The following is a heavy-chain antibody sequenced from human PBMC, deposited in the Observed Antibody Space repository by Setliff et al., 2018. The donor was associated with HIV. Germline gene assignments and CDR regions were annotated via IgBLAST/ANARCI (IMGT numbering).Heavy chain of an antibody. CDR1: NYTFTNYA. Sequence: ASVKVSCKASNYTFTNYAITWVRQAPGQRPEWMGWISGYNGNTHYAQNFEGRITLTTDTSTSTAYMEVRSLTSDDTAVYYCARGYCGGGICYSPNWLDPWGQGTLVTVSS. CDR2: ISGYNGNT. D-gene: IGHD2-15*01. CDR3: ARGYCGGGICYSPNWLDP. J-gene: IGHJ5*02. V-gene: IGHV1-18*01.